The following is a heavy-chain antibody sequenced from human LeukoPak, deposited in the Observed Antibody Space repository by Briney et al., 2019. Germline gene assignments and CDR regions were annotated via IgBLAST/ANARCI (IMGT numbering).Heavy chain of an antibody. V-gene: IGHV3-23*01. CDR1: GFTFSSYG. CDR2: VSVSGDTT. J-gene: IGHJ4*02. CDR3: AKSRGDY. D-gene: IGHD1-26*01. Sequence: PGGSLRLSCAASGFTFSSYGMSWVRLAPGKGLEWVSLVSVSGDTTYYADSVKGRFTISRDNSKNTLYPQMNSLRAEDTALYYCAKSRGDYWGQGTLVTVAS.